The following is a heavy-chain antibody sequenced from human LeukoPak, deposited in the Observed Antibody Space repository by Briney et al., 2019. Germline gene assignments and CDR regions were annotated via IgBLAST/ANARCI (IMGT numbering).Heavy chain of an antibody. J-gene: IGHJ4*02. CDR3: ATEGYCSGGNCYSFDH. CDR1: GFTFRTAW. CDR2: IKSKTDGGTI. Sequence: GGSLRLSCAASGFTFRTAWMIWVRQAPGKGLEWVGRIKSKTDGGTIDYAAPVKGRFSVSRDDSKNTVYLQMNSLKTEDTAVYYCATEGYCSGGNCYSFDHWGQGTLVTVSS. V-gene: IGHV3-15*01. D-gene: IGHD2-15*01.